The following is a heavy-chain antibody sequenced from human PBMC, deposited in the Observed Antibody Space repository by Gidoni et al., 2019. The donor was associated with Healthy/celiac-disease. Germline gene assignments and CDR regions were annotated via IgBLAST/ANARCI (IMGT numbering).Heavy chain of an antibody. CDR1: GFSLSTSGVG. CDR2: IYWDDDK. J-gene: IGHJ5*02. D-gene: IGHD3-22*01. CDR3: AHRLLLLQTNWFDP. Sequence: QITLKESGPTLVKPTQTLTLTCTFSGFSLSTSGVGVGWIRQPPGKALEWLALIYWDDDKRYSPSLKSRLTITKDTSKNQVVLTMTNMDPVDTATYYCAHRLLLLQTNWFDPWGQGTLVTVSS. V-gene: IGHV2-5*02.